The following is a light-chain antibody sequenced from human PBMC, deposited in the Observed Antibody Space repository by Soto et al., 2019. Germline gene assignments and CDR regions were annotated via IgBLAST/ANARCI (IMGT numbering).Light chain of an antibody. CDR2: TND. Sequence: QSVLTQPPSASGTPGQRVTISCSGSSSSIGSNTVNWYQQLPGTAPKLLIYTNDQRPSGDPDRFSGSKSGISASLAISGLQSEDEAHYYCAAWDDSLNGVVFGGGTKLTVL. CDR3: AAWDDSLNGVV. CDR1: SSSIGSNT. V-gene: IGLV1-44*01. J-gene: IGLJ2*01.